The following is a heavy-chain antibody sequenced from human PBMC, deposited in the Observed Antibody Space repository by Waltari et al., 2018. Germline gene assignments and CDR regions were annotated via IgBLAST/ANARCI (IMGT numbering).Heavy chain of an antibody. J-gene: IGHJ4*02. D-gene: IGHD2-2*02. CDR2: IYYSGST. CDR1: GGSISSGDYY. CDR3: ARHGAAAIWEGFDY. V-gene: IGHV4-30-4*08. Sequence: QVQLQESGPGLVKPSQTLSLPCTVSGGSISSGDYYWRWIRRPPGKGMEWIGDIYYSGSTYYNPSLKSRVTISVDTSKNQFSLKLSSGTAADTAVYYCARHGAAAIWEGFDYWGQGTLVTVSS.